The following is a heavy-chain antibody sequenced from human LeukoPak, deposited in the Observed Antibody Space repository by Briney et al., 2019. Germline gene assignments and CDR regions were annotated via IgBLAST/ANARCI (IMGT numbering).Heavy chain of an antibody. D-gene: IGHD3-22*01. CDR1: GFTFSSYA. CDR2: ISYDGSNK. V-gene: IGHV3-30*03. Sequence: GGSLRLSCAASGFTFSSYAMSWVRQAPGKGLEWVAVISYDGSNKYYADSVKGRFTISRDNSKNTLYLQMNSLRAEDTAVYYCARDLMGSGDYYDSNCFDYWGQGTLVTVSS. CDR3: ARDLMGSGDYYDSNCFDY. J-gene: IGHJ4*02.